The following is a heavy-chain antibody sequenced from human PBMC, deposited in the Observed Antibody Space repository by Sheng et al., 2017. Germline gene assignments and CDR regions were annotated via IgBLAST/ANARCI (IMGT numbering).Heavy chain of an antibody. Sequence: QLRLQESGPGLVKPSETLSLSCLVSGDSISSSHYYWGWIRQSPEKGLEWIGTVYYTGTTFYNPSLRSRVTISEDTSKNQFSXRLTSVTAADTAVYYCARHNRGSFFPDFWGHGTLVTVSS. CDR1: GDSISSSHYY. CDR2: VYYTGTT. CDR3: ARHNRGSFFPDF. D-gene: IGHD3-10*01. V-gene: IGHV4-39*01. J-gene: IGHJ4*01.